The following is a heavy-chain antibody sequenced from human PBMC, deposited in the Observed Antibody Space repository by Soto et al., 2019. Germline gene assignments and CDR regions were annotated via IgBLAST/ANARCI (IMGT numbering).Heavy chain of an antibody. D-gene: IGHD3-3*01. V-gene: IGHV3-48*02. Sequence: GGSLRLSCAASGFTYSNYAMNWVGHAPEKGLEWFAYISASSSSIYYADSVKGRFTISRDNAKNSLYLQMNSLRDEDTAVYYCTRDFTWSEVYWGQGVQVTVSS. CDR2: ISASSSSI. CDR1: GFTYSNYA. CDR3: TRDFTWSEVY. J-gene: IGHJ4*02.